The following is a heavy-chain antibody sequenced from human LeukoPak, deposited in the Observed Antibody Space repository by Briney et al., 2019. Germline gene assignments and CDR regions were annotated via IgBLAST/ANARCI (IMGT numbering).Heavy chain of an antibody. CDR2: ISVNSGKT. CDR3: ARDNRWSDYPPLDY. V-gene: IGHV1-18*01. CDR1: GYTFTTYG. J-gene: IGHJ4*02. D-gene: IGHD3-3*01. Sequence: ASVKVSCKASGYTFTTYGISWVRQAPGQGLEWMGWISVNSGKTNYAQKLQGRVTMTTDTSTSTAYMELRSLRSDDTAVYYCARDNRWSDYPPLDYWGQGTLVTVSS.